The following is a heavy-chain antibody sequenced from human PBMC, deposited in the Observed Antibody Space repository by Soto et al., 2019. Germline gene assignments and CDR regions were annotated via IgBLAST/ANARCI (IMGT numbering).Heavy chain of an antibody. J-gene: IGHJ6*02. CDR1: GFTFEDYV. V-gene: IGHV3-9*01. D-gene: IGHD3-3*02. CDR3: AKDMGGRRLAGHYFYAVDV. CDR2: ISWNSAII. Sequence: EVQLVESGGGLVQPGRSLRLSCAASGFTFEDYVMHWVRQAPGKGLEWVSGISWNSAIIGYADSVKGRFTISRDKARNSLYLQMNSLRAEDTALYYCAKDMGGRRLAGHYFYAVDVWGPGTTVTVSS.